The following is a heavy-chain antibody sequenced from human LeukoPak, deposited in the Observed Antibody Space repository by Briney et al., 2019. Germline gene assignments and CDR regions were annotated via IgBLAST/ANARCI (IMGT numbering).Heavy chain of an antibody. CDR1: GGTFSSYT. V-gene: IGHV1-69*13. D-gene: IGHD3-22*01. J-gene: IGHJ4*02. Sequence: ASVKVSCKASGGTFSSYTISWVRQAPGQGLEWMGGIIPIFGTANYAQKFQGRVTITADESTSTAYMELSSLRSEDTAVYHCAREWGHGSSGYYYAYWGQGTLVTVSS. CDR2: IIPIFGTA. CDR3: AREWGHGSSGYYYAY.